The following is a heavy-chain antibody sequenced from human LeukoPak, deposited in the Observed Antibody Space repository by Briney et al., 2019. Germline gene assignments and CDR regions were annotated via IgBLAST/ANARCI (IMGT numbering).Heavy chain of an antibody. CDR1: GFTFSSYW. V-gene: IGHV3-21*01. D-gene: IGHD3-10*01. CDR2: ISSSSSYI. Sequence: GGSLRLSCAASGFTFSSYWMSWVRQAPGKGLEWVSSISSSSSYIYYADSVKGRFTISRDNAKNSLYLQMNSLRAEDTAVYYCARAGSGSYLFDYWGQGTLVTVSS. CDR3: ARAGSGSYLFDY. J-gene: IGHJ4*02.